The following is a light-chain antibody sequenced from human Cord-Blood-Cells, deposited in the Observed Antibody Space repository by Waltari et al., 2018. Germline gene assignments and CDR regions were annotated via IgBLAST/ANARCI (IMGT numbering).Light chain of an antibody. Sequence: QSALTQPRSVSGSPGQSVTISCTGTSSAVGGYNYVSWYQQHPGKAPKLMLYDVSKRPTGLPDRFSDSKSGNTASLTISGLQAEEAAVYYCCSYAGSYTLVFGGGTKLTVL. V-gene: IGLV2-11*01. J-gene: IGLJ3*02. CDR3: CSYAGSYTLV. CDR1: SSAVGGYNY. CDR2: DVS.